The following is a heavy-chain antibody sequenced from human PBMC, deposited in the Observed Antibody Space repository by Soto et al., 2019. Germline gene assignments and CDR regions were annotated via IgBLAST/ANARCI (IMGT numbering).Heavy chain of an antibody. CDR1: GYTFSSYD. D-gene: IGHD2-15*01. CDR2: INPSGGYT. CDR3: ARGGGMDFVATPYDH. J-gene: IGHJ4*02. V-gene: IGHV1-46*01. Sequence: QVQLVQSGAEVKKPGASVKVSCKASGYTFSSYDMTWGRQAPGQGLEWLGIINPSGGYTTYAQRCLSSFTMPWVTCRGTVQVDMGRMQFSVKAGYYCARGGGMDFVATPYDHWGQGTLVTVSS.